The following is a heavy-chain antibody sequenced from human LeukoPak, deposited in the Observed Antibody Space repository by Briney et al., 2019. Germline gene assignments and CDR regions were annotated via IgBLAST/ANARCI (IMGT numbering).Heavy chain of an antibody. Sequence: GASVKVSCKASGYTFTSYAMHWVRQAPGQRLEWMGWINAGNGNTKYSQKFQGTATITRDTSASTAYMELSSLRSEDTAVYYCARDWREPKVTAILIGPADYWGQGTLVTVSS. J-gene: IGHJ4*02. D-gene: IGHD2-21*02. CDR3: ARDWREPKVTAILIGPADY. CDR2: INAGNGNT. V-gene: IGHV1-3*01. CDR1: GYTFTSYA.